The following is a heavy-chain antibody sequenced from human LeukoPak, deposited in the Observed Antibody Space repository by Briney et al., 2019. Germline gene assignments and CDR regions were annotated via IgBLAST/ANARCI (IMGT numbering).Heavy chain of an antibody. CDR1: EFSVGSNY. V-gene: IGHV3-23*01. J-gene: IGHJ4*02. CDR3: ARVEVGATGPDY. CDR2: ISGSGGST. D-gene: IGHD1-26*01. Sequence: PGGSLRLSCAASEFSVGSNYTTWVRQAPGKGLEWVSTISGSGGSTYYADSVKGRFTISRDNSKNTLYLQMNSLRAEDTAVYYCARVEVGATGPDYWGQGTLVTVSS.